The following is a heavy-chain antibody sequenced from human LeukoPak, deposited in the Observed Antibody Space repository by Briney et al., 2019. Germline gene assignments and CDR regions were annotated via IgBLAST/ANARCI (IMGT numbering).Heavy chain of an antibody. V-gene: IGHV1-18*01. D-gene: IGHD1-7*01. CDR3: AAQPWIWNWGVDY. CDR1: GYSFTQSG. J-gene: IGHJ4*02. Sequence: ASVKVSCKTSGYSFTQSGITWVRQAPGQGLEWMGWISAYNGNTNLAQKFQGRVTMTIDTATSTVYMEVRSLRSDDTAVYYCAAQPWIWNWGVDYWGQGTLVTVSS. CDR2: ISAYNGNT.